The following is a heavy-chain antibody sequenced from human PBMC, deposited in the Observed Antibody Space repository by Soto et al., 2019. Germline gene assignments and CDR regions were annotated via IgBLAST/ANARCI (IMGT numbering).Heavy chain of an antibody. J-gene: IGHJ5*02. CDR1: GGSINDDTYY. D-gene: IGHD1-1*01. CDR3: AGTHCHRPNCGPADP. Sequence: QLQLQESGPGLVKPSETLSLTCTVSGGSINDDTYYWGWIRQPPGKGLEWIGSIYYSGTSSYNPFPKGRVPIAGETAKEQVSLRPRFVAAADTGVFYCAGTHCHRPNCGPADPWGQGTLVIVSS. V-gene: IGHV4-39*01. CDR2: IYYSGTS.